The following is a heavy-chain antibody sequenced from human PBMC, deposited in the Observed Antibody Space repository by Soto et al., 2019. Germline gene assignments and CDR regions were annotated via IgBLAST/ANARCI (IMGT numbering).Heavy chain of an antibody. V-gene: IGHV3-53*01. Sequence: EVQLVESGGGLIQPGGSLRLSCAVSGFTVSNNYMSWVRQAPGKGLEGVSVIYSGGYTAYGDSVKGRFTISRDNSKNHLNPQVKGRGADDRAVYYCGAHPGGGGYWGQGTLVTVSS. CDR3: GAHPGGGGY. J-gene: IGHJ4*02. CDR2: IYSGGYT. CDR1: GFTVSNNY. D-gene: IGHD3-10*01.